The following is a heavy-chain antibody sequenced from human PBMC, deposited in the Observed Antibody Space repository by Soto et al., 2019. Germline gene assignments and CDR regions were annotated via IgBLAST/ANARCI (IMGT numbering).Heavy chain of an antibody. Sequence: LGGSLRLSCAASGFTFNNYVMSWVRQAPGKGLEWVSGISSTGGGTYYADPVKGRFTISRDNSKNTLYLQMNNLRAGDTALYYCAKGHDIVVVPTVDYWGQGTLVTVSS. J-gene: IGHJ4*02. CDR3: AKGHDIVVVPTVDY. CDR2: ISSTGGGT. CDR1: GFTFNNYV. V-gene: IGHV3-23*01. D-gene: IGHD2-15*01.